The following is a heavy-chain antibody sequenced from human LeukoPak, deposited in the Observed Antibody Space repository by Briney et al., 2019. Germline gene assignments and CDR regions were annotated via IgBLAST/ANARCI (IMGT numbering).Heavy chain of an antibody. V-gene: IGHV3-21*01. CDR2: ISNSSSYI. J-gene: IGHJ4*02. CDR3: ARDGSGDLHFDY. Sequence: GGSLRLSCAASGFTFSSYSMNWVRQAPGKGLEWVSSISNSSSYIYYADSVKGRFTISRDNAKNSLYLQMNSLRAEDTAVYYCARDGSGDLHFDYWGQGTLVTVSS. CDR1: GFTFSSYS. D-gene: IGHD6-19*01.